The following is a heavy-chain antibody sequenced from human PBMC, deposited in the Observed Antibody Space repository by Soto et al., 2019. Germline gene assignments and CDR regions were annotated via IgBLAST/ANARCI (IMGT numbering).Heavy chain of an antibody. Sequence: TSETLSLTCTVSGGSISSDYWSWIRLPPGKGLEWIGYIHYSGSTNYNPSLKSRVTISVDTSKNQFSLKLSSVTAADTAVYYCARDQYYDILTGPLAFDIWGQGTMVTVSS. CDR3: ARDQYYDILTGPLAFDI. V-gene: IGHV4-59*01. J-gene: IGHJ3*02. CDR2: IHYSGST. CDR1: GGSISSDY. D-gene: IGHD3-9*01.